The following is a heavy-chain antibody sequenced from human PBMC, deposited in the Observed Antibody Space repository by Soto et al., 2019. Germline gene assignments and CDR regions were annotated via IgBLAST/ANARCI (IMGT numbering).Heavy chain of an antibody. D-gene: IGHD6-19*01. Sequence: GGSLRLSCAASGFTFSNAWMSWVRQAPGKGLEWVGRIKSKTDGGTTDYAAPVKGRFTISRDDSKNTLYLQMNSLKTEDTAVYYCTTDSWQDRRQWLVEYFQHWGQGTLVTVSS. CDR2: IKSKTDGGTT. V-gene: IGHV3-15*01. J-gene: IGHJ1*01. CDR3: TTDSWQDRRQWLVEYFQH. CDR1: GFTFSNAW.